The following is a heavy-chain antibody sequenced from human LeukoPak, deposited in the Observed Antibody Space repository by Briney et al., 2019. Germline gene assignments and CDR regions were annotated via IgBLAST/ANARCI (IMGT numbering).Heavy chain of an antibody. Sequence: SVKVSCKASGGTFSSYAISWVRQAPGQGLEWMGGIIPIFGTANYAQKFQGRVTITADKSTSTAYMELSSLRSEDTAVYYCXRSSIIAAAGPYYFDYWGQGTLVTVSS. J-gene: IGHJ4*02. CDR1: GGTFSSYA. D-gene: IGHD6-13*01. CDR2: IIPIFGTA. V-gene: IGHV1-69*06. CDR3: XRSSIIAAAGPYYFDY.